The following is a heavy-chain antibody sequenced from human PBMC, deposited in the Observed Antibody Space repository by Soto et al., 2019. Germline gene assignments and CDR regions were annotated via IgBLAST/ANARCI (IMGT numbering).Heavy chain of an antibody. D-gene: IGHD3-22*01. Sequence: SQTLSLTCAISGDSVSSYSAAWNWIRQSPSGGLEWLGRTYYRSRFFSDYAESVKSRIIINPDTSKNQFSLQLKSVTPEDTAVYYCVRGRYSSSEWFDPWGQGTPVPVS. J-gene: IGHJ5*02. CDR1: GDSVSSYSAA. CDR2: TYYRSRFFS. V-gene: IGHV6-1*01. CDR3: VRGRYSSSEWFDP.